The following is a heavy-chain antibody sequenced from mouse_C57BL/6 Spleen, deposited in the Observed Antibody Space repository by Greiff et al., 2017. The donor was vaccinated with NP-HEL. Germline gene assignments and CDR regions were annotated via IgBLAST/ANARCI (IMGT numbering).Heavy chain of an antibody. J-gene: IGHJ2*01. CDR2: ISSGGSYT. CDR1: GFTFSSYG. CDR3: AIYSNYFDY. Sequence: EVMLVESGGDLVKPGGSLKLSCAASGFTFSSYGMSWVRQTPDKRLEWVATISSGGSYTYYPDTVKGRFTISRDNAKNTLYLQMSSLKAEDTAMYYCAIYSNYFDYWGQGTTLTVSS. D-gene: IGHD2-5*01. V-gene: IGHV5-6*01.